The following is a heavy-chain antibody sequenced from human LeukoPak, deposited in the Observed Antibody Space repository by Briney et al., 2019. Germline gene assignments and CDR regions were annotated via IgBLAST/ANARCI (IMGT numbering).Heavy chain of an antibody. V-gene: IGHV3-30*18. J-gene: IGHJ4*02. CDR3: AKDGPGSGSYFPTPDY. CDR1: GFTFSSYG. CDR2: ISYDGSNK. D-gene: IGHD1-26*01. Sequence: GGSLRLSCAASGFTFSSYGMHWVRQAPGKGLEWVAAISYDGSNKYYADSVKGRFTISRDNSKNTLYLQMNSLRAEDTAVYYCAKDGPGSGSYFPTPDYWGQGTLVTVSS.